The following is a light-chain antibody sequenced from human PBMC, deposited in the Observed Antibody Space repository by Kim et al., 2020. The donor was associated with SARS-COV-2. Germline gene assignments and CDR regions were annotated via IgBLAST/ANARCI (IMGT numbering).Light chain of an antibody. CDR1: SLRSYY. Sequence: SSELTQDPAVSVALGQTVRITCQGDSLRSYYARWYQQKPGQAPVLVIYGKNNRPSGIPDRFSGSSSVNTASLTITGAQAEDEADYYCNSRDSSGNHYVFGTGTRSPS. CDR2: GKN. V-gene: IGLV3-19*01. J-gene: IGLJ1*01. CDR3: NSRDSSGNHYV.